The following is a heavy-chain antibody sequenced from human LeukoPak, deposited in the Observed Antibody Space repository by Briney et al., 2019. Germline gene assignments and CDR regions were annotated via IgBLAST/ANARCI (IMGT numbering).Heavy chain of an antibody. D-gene: IGHD6-13*01. CDR3: ARQRVAAAGSIWFDP. CDR1: GYSFTSYW. J-gene: IGHJ5*02. CDR2: IYPGDSDT. V-gene: IGHV5-51*01. Sequence: GESLKISRKGPGYSFTSYWIGWVRQMPGKGLEWMGIIYPGDSDTRYSPSFQGQVTISADKSISTAYLQWSSLKASDTAMYHCARQRVAAAGSIWFDPWGQGTLVTVSS.